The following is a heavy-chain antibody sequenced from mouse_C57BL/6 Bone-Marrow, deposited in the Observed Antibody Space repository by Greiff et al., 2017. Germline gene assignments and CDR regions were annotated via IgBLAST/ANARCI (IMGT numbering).Heavy chain of an antibody. Sequence: QVQLQQPGAELVKPGASVKLSCKASGYTFTSYWMHWVKQRPGRGLEWIGRIVPNSGGTKYNEKFKSKATLTVDKTSSTAYLQLSSLTSEDSAVYDCAHCNYFYWDFAVWGTGTTVTVSS. D-gene: IGHD2-1*01. J-gene: IGHJ1*03. CDR1: GYTFTSYW. V-gene: IGHV1-72*01. CDR2: IVPNSGGT. CDR3: AHCNYFYWDFAV.